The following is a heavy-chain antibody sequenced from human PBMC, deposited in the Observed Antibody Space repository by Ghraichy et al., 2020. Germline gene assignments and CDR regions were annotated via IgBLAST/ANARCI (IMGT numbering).Heavy chain of an antibody. CDR3: ARDDCSSTSCYKPNWFDP. Sequence: SETLSLTCTVSGGSISSSSYYWGWIRQPPGKGLEWIGSIYYSGSTDYNPSLKIPVTISVATSKNQFSLKLSSVTAADTAVYYCARDDCSSTSCYKPNWFDPWGHGTLVTVSS. CDR2: IYYSGST. J-gene: IGHJ5*02. D-gene: IGHD2-2*02. CDR1: GGSISSSSYY. V-gene: IGHV4-39*07.